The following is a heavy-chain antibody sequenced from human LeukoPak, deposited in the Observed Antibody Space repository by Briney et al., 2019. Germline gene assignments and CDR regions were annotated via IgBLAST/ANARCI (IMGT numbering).Heavy chain of an antibody. CDR1: GFTFSSYT. J-gene: IGHJ4*02. Sequence: GGSLRLSCAASGFTFSSYTINWVRQAPGKGLEWVSYISSSGSTIHYADSVKGRFTISRDNAKDSLYLQMNSLRAEDTAVYYCARGHKAMTYWGQGTLVTVSS. CDR3: ARGHKAMTY. V-gene: IGHV3-48*04. CDR2: ISSSGSTI.